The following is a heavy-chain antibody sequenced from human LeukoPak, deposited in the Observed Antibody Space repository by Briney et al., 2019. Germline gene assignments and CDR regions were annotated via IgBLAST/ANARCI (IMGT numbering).Heavy chain of an antibody. CDR3: ARLTGTTGFDC. D-gene: IGHD1-1*01. V-gene: IGHV3-48*03. CDR1: GFTFSSYE. CDR2: ISSSGSTI. J-gene: IGHJ4*02. Sequence: GGSLRLSCAASGFTFSSYEMNWVRQAPGKGLEWVSYISSSGSTIYYADSVKGRFTISRDNAKNSLYLQMNSLRAEDTAVYYCARLTGTTGFDCWGQGTLVTVSS.